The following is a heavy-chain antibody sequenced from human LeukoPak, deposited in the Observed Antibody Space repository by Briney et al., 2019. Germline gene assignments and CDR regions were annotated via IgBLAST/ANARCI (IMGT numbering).Heavy chain of an antibody. J-gene: IGHJ4*02. V-gene: IGHV3-7*01. CDR3: ARASGWTPDN. CDR1: GFAFSYYW. CDR2: IKQDGSEK. Sequence: GGSLRLSCAASGFAFSYYWMNWVRQAPGKGLEWVANIKQDGSEKNYVDSVKGRFTISRDNAKNSLYLRMNSLRAEDTAVYYCARASGWTPDNWGQGTLVTVSS. D-gene: IGHD6-19*01.